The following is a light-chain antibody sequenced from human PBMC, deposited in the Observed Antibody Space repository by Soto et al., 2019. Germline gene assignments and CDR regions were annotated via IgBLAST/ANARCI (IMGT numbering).Light chain of an antibody. CDR3: QQRSNWSFA. J-gene: IGKJ4*01. Sequence: EIVLTQSPGTLSLSPGERATLSCRASQSVSSSYLAWYQQKPGQAPRFLIYGASNRAAGIPARFSGSGSGTDFTLSISSLEAEGVAVYYCQQRSNWSFAFGGG. CDR2: GAS. V-gene: IGKV3D-20*02. CDR1: QSVSSSY.